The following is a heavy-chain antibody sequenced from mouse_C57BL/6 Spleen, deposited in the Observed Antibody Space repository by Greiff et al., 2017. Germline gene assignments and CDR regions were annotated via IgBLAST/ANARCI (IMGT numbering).Heavy chain of an antibody. CDR2: IYPGDGDT. D-gene: IGHD2-4*01. CDR3: ARDGMIYYDYDRSYAMDY. J-gene: IGHJ4*01. V-gene: IGHV1-80*01. CDR1: GYAFSSYW. Sequence: QVQLQQSGAELVKPGASVKISCKASGYAFSSYWMNWVKQRPGKGLEWIGQIYPGDGDTNYNGKFKGKATLTADKSSSTAYMQLSSLTSEDSAVYFCARDGMIYYDYDRSYAMDYWGQGTSVTVSS.